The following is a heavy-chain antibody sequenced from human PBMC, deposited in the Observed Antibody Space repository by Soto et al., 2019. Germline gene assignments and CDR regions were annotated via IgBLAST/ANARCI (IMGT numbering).Heavy chain of an antibody. D-gene: IGHD2-15*01. V-gene: IGHV4-31*03. CDR3: AIYSGGSGYYFDN. Sequence: QVQLQESGPGLVKPSQTLSLTCTVSCGSITSGGYFWSWIRQYPGKGLEWIGYTYNSGSTYYNPSLKSRVTISVDTSKNQFSLELSAVTAADTAVYYCAIYSGGSGYYFDNWGQGTLVTVSS. CDR2: TYNSGST. J-gene: IGHJ4*02. CDR1: CGSITSGGYF.